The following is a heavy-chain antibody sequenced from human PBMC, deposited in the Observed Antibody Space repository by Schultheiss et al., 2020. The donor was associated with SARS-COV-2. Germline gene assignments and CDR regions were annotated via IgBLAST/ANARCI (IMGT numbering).Heavy chain of an antibody. CDR2: INHSGST. J-gene: IGHJ4*02. CDR1: GGSISSGDYY. D-gene: IGHD5-24*01. Sequence: SETLSLTCTVSGGSISSGDYYWGWIRQPPGKGLEWIGEINHSGSTNYNPSLKSRVTISVDTSKNHFSLRLTSVTAADTAVYYCGREGKDGHNRRLYGYWGQGTLVTVSS. V-gene: IGHV4-39*02. CDR3: GREGKDGHNRRLYGY.